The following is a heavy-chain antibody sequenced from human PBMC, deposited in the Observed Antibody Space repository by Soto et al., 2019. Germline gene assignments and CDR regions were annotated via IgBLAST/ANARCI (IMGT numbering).Heavy chain of an antibody. V-gene: IGHV3-15*01. D-gene: IGHD2-15*01. CDR1: GFTFSNAW. J-gene: IGHJ4*02. Sequence: EVQLVESGGGLVKPGGSLRLSGAASGFTFSNAWMSWVREAPGKGLEWVGRIKSKTDGGTTDYAAPVKGRFTISRDDSKNTLYLQMNSLKTEDTAVYYCTTDPGGRYCSGGSCYYYFDYWGQGTLVTVSS. CDR3: TTDPGGRYCSGGSCYYYFDY. CDR2: IKSKTDGGTT.